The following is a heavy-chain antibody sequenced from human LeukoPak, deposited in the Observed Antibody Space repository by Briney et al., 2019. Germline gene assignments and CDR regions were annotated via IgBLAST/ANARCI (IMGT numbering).Heavy chain of an antibody. V-gene: IGHV1-8*01. CDR2: MNPNSGNT. CDR1: GYTFTSYD. Sequence: GASVKVSCKASGYTFTSYDVNWVRQATGQGPEWMGWMNPNSGNTGLAQKFQGRVTLTRDTSLSTAYMELSNLRSDDTAVYYCARDEVVAAPDYFGMVVWGQGTTVSVSS. J-gene: IGHJ6*02. D-gene: IGHD2-15*01. CDR3: ARDEVVAAPDYFGMVV.